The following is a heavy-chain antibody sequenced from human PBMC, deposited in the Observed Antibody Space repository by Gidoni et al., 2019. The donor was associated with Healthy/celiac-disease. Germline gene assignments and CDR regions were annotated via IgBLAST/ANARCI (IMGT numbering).Heavy chain of an antibody. CDR3: ARQTYEAACDI. Sequence: QVQLLDSGGGVVPPGRSLRLSCAAAGFTFSCYAMHWVRQAPGKGLEWVAVISYDGSNKYYADSVKGRFTISRDNSKNTLYLKMNSLRAEDTAVYYCARQTYEAACDIWGQGTMVTVSS. CDR1: GFTFSCYA. CDR2: ISYDGSNK. V-gene: IGHV3-30-3*01. D-gene: IGHD5-12*01. J-gene: IGHJ3*02.